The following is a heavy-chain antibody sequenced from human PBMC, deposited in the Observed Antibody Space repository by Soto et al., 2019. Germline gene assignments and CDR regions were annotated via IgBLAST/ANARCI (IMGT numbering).Heavy chain of an antibody. V-gene: IGHV1-2*02. D-gene: IGHD2-15*01. CDR2: INPKSGDT. J-gene: IGHJ6*02. CDR3: AKGLWTVGHCTGGSCYDGMDV. CDR1: EYTFIGFH. Sequence: QVQLVQSGAEVKKPGASVKVSCEASEYTFIGFHLHWVRQAPGQGLEWMGWINPKSGDTKYAQKFQGRVTLTRDTSISTGYMELSRLESNDTALYYCAKGLWTVGHCTGGSCYDGMDVWGQGTTVTVSS.